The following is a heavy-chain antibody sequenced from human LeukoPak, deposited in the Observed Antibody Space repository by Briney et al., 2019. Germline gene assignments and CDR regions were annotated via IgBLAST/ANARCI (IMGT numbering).Heavy chain of an antibody. CDR3: ARERPRDSTVTTS. CDR2: ISSSGSTI. D-gene: IGHD4-17*01. J-gene: IGHJ5*02. V-gene: IGHV3-48*03. Sequence: GRSLRLSCAASGFTFSIYEMNWVRQAPGKGLEWVSYISSSGSTIYYADSVKGRFTISRDNAKNSLYLQMNSLRAEDTAVYYCARERPRDSTVTTSWGQGTLVTVSS. CDR1: GFTFSIYE.